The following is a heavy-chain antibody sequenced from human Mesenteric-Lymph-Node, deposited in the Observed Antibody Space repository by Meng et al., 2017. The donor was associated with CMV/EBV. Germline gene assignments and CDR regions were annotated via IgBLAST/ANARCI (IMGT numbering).Heavy chain of an antibody. CDR1: GFTFSSYW. CDR3: ARGVGTYDFSSAYSYFYDMGV. V-gene: IGHV3-7*01. D-gene: IGHD3-3*01. Sequence: GESLKISCAASGFTFSSYWMSWVRQAPGKGLEWVANIKQDGSEKYYVDSVKGRFTISRDNAKNSLYLQMNSLRAEDTAVYYCARGVGTYDFSSAYSYFYDMGVWGQGTTVTVSS. CDR2: IKQDGSEK. J-gene: IGHJ6*02.